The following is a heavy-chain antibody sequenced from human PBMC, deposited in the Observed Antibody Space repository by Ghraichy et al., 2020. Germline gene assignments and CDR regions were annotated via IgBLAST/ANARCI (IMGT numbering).Heavy chain of an antibody. J-gene: IGHJ4*02. D-gene: IGHD2-2*01. Sequence: ASVKVSCKTSGYIFTNYFIHWVRQAPGRGLEWMAIINLSRGSTKFAQKFQGRVIMTSDTSTSTVHMEMSSLKVEDTAVYYCARDDGKMPLDYWGQGTLVTVSS. CDR2: INLSRGST. CDR1: GYIFTNYF. V-gene: IGHV1-46*01. CDR3: ARDDGKMPLDY.